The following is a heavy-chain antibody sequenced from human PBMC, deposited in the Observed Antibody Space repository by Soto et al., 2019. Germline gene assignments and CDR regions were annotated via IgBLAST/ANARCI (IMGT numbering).Heavy chain of an antibody. D-gene: IGHD1-26*01. CDR1: GYTSTVYY. V-gene: IGHV1-2*02. Sequence: SVKVSCKASGYTSTVYYMHWVRQAPGQGLEWMGWINPKSGGTMYPQKFQGRVTMTWDTSISTAYMALTRLRSDDTAVYYCARDLAKGGGSAGFDYWGQGTLVTVSS. J-gene: IGHJ4*02. CDR3: ARDLAKGGGSAGFDY. CDR2: INPKSGGT.